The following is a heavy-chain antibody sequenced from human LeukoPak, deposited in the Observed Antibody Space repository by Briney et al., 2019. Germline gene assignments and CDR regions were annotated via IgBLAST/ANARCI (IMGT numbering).Heavy chain of an antibody. V-gene: IGHV1-3*04. CDR3: ARGYCNSTSCYYFDF. CDR2: HNTVNGNT. J-gene: IGHJ4*02. D-gene: IGHD2-2*01. Sequence: ASVKLSCKASGYTFTRNAMHWVRHAPAQGLEWMGWHNTVNGNTKYSQNFQDRVTITRDTSANTAYMELSSLRSEDTAVYYCARGYCNSTSCYYFDFWGQGTLVTVSS. CDR1: GYTFTRNA.